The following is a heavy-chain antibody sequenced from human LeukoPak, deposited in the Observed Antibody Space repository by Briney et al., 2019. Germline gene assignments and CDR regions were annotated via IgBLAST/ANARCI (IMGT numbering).Heavy chain of an antibody. CDR1: GFTFSSYC. CDR3: AKDWDDYYGSGSHFDY. J-gene: IGHJ4*02. Sequence: PGGSLRLSCAATGFTFSSYCMHWVRQAPGKGLEWVAFIRYDGSNKYYADSVKGRFTISRDNSKNTLYLQMNSLRAEDTALYYCAKDWDDYYGSGSHFDYWGQGTLVTVSS. CDR2: IRYDGSNK. D-gene: IGHD3-10*01. V-gene: IGHV3-30*02.